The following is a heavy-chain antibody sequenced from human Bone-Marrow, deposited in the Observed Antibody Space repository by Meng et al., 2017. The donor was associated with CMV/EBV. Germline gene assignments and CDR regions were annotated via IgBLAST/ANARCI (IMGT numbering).Heavy chain of an antibody. CDR1: GFTFSSYW. V-gene: IGHV3-7*01. CDR3: ARDLFSKVQCSGGSCYSGVY. CDR2: IKQDGSEK. D-gene: IGHD2-15*01. Sequence: GESLKISCAASGFTFSSYWMSWVRQAPGKGLEWVANIKQDGSEKYYVDSVKGRFTISRDNAKNSLYLQMNSLRAEDTAVYYCARDLFSKVQCSGGSCYSGVYWGQGTLVTVSS. J-gene: IGHJ4*02.